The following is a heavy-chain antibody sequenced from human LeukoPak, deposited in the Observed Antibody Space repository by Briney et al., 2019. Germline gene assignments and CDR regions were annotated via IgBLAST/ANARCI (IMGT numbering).Heavy chain of an antibody. V-gene: IGHV4-59*01. CDR1: GGSISSYY. CDR3: ALGGYSYGYGY. J-gene: IGHJ4*02. CDR2: IYYSGST. D-gene: IGHD5-18*01. Sequence: SETLSLTCTASGGSISSYYWSWIRQPPGKGLEWIGYIYYSGSTNYNPSLKSRVTISVDTSKNQFSLKLSSVTAADTAVYYCALGGYSYGYGYWGQGALVTVSS.